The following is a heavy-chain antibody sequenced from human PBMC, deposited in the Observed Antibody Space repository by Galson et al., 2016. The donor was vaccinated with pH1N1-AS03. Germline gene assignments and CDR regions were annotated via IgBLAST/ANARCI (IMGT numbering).Heavy chain of an antibody. CDR3: ARELYYYGSGSYYIPHPVDY. CDR2: IIPLFGAV. V-gene: IGHV1-69*13. D-gene: IGHD3-10*01. Sequence: SVKVSCKATGGTFSDYGFSWVRQAPGQGLEWIGGIIPLFGAVNYAQKFQARVTISADESTSTAYMELSSLRSEDTAVYYCARELYYYGSGSYYIPHPVDYWGQGTLVTVSS. CDR1: GGTFSDYG. J-gene: IGHJ4*02.